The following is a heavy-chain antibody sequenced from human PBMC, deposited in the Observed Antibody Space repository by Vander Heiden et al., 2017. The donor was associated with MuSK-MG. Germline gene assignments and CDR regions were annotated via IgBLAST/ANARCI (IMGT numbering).Heavy chain of an antibody. V-gene: IGHV3-33*01. CDR3: ARDKGYYYDSSGYYYGYYYYYYGMDV. J-gene: IGHJ6*02. CDR2: IWYDGSNK. D-gene: IGHD3-22*01. Sequence: QVQLVESGGGVVQPGRSLRLSCAASGFTFSSYGMHCVRQAPGKGLEWVAVIWYDGSNKYYADSVKGRFTISRDNSKNTLYLQMNSLRAEDTAVYYCARDKGYYYDSSGYYYGYYYYYYGMDVWGQGTTVTVSS. CDR1: GFTFSSYG.